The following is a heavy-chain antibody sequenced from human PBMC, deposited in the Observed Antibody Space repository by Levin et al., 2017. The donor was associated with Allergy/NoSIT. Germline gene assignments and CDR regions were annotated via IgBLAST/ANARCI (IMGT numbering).Heavy chain of an antibody. CDR2: ILDDGSRK. D-gene: IGHD3-22*01. CDR1: GFTFSNYA. J-gene: IGHJ4*02. CDR3: ARAGAADDSSGHTLRY. Sequence: LAGGSLRLSCAVSGFTFSNYAMDWVRQAPGKGLEWVAIILDDGSRKYYADSVKGRFTISRDNSKNTVYLQLNSLSTEDTAVYYCARAGAADDSSGHTLRYWGQGTLVTVSS. V-gene: IGHV3-30*14.